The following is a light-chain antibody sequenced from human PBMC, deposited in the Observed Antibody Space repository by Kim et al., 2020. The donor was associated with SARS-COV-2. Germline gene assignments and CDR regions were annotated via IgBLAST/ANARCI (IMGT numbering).Light chain of an antibody. CDR1: HSISKW. CDR2: SAS. Sequence: DIQMTQSPSTLSAYVGDRVTITCRASHSISKWLAWYQRNPGKAPKLLISSASTLESGVPSRFNGSGSGTEFSLTVSSLQPGDFATYYCQQYWSSPLTFGGGTKVDIK. CDR3: QQYWSSPLT. J-gene: IGKJ4*01. V-gene: IGKV1-5*03.